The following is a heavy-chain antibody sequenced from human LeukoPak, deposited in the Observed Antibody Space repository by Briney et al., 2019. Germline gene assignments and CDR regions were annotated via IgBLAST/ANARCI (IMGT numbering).Heavy chain of an antibody. D-gene: IGHD6-19*01. CDR2: INPNSGGT. V-gene: IGHV1-2*02. CDR3: ARTHRTGYSSGWYVPLVDY. Sequence: ASVKVSCKASGYTFTGYYMHWVRQAPGQGLEWMGWINPNSGGTNYAQKFQGRVTMTRDTSISTAYMELSRLRSDDTAVYYCARTHRTGYSSGWYVPLVDYWGQGTLVTVSS. J-gene: IGHJ4*02. CDR1: GYTFTGYY.